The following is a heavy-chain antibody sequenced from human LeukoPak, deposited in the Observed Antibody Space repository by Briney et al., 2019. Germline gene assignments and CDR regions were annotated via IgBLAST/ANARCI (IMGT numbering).Heavy chain of an antibody. CDR3: ASLRGSYLDY. V-gene: IGHV1-69*05. CDR1: GGTFSSYA. D-gene: IGHD1-26*01. CDR2: IIPIFGTA. Sequence: SVKVSCKASGGTFSSYAINWVRQAPGQGLEWMGGIIPIFGTANYAQKFQGRVTITTDESTSTAYMELSSLRSEDTAVYYCASLRGSYLDYWGQGTLVTVSS. J-gene: IGHJ4*02.